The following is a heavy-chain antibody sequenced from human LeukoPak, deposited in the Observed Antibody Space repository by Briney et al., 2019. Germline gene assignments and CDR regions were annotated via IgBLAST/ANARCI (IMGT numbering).Heavy chain of an antibody. CDR2: INPNSGGT. D-gene: IGHD1-26*01. CDR1: GYTFTDYY. V-gene: IGHV1-2*02. CDR3: ARALRSGSYREFDY. J-gene: IGHJ4*02. Sequence: ASVRVSCKASGYTFTDYYIHWVRQAPGQGLEWMGWINPNSGGTNYAQKFQGRVTMTRDTSISTAYMELSRLRSDDTAMYYCARALRSGSYREFDYWGQGTLVTVSS.